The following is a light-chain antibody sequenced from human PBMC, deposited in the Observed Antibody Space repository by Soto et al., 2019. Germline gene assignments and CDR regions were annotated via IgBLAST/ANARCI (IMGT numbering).Light chain of an antibody. CDR3: QQSYTLPRT. V-gene: IGKV1-39*01. CDR2: AAS. CDR1: QSISTY. J-gene: IGKJ5*01. Sequence: DIQMTQSPSSLSVSVRARVTISCLASQSISTYLHWYQQKPGKAPNLLIYAASSLQSGVPSRFSGSGSGTDFTLSISSLQPEDFATYYCQQSYTLPRTFGQGTRLEIK.